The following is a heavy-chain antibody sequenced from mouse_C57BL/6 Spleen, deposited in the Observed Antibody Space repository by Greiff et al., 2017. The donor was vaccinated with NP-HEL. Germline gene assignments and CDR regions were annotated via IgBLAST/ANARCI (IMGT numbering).Heavy chain of an antibody. D-gene: IGHD3-3*01. CDR1: GFSLTSYA. J-gene: IGHJ1*03. V-gene: IGHV2-9-1*01. CDR3: AREGDRYFDV. Sequence: QVQLKESGPGLVAPSQSLSITCTVSGFSLTSYAISWVRQPPGKGLEWLGVIWPGGGTNYNSALKSRLSISKDNSKSQVFLKMNSLQTDDTARYYCAREGDRYFDVWGTGTTVTVSS. CDR2: IWPGGGT.